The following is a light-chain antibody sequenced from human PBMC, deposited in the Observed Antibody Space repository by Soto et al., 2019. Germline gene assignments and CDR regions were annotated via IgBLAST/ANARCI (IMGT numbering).Light chain of an antibody. CDR2: DAS. CDR3: HQSSSTPLT. CDR1: QSVFNH. V-gene: IGKV1-39*01. Sequence: DVQMTQSPSSLSASVGDSVTITCRASQSVFNHLSWFQQRPGKGPKLLIYDASSLPDGVPSRFSGSGYGNDFTLIISTVQPEDSAIYYCHQSSSTPLTFGGGTRVELK. J-gene: IGKJ4*01.